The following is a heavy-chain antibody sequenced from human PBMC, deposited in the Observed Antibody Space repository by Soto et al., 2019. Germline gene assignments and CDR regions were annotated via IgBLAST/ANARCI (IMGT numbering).Heavy chain of an antibody. CDR2: VNLKGAPI. CDR3: AGGFRFAVDL. V-gene: IGHV3-48*02. Sequence: EEQLVESGGGLVEPGGSLRLSCVASGFAFSGYHMDWVRQTPGRGLEWVAYVNLKGAPIYYADSVRGRFTISRDNVQNSLVLEMSSLRDDDTAVYYCAGGFRFAVDLWGLGTAVTVSS. J-gene: IGHJ3*01. CDR1: GFAFSGYH.